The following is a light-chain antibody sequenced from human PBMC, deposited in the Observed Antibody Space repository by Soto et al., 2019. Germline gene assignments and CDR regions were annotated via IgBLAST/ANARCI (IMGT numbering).Light chain of an antibody. Sequence: EIVLTQSPGTLSLSPGERATLSCRASQSVRSIYLAWYQQKPGQAPRLLIYGASSRATGIPDRFSGSGSGTDFTLTISRLEPEDFAVYYCQQYGTSPPITFGQGTRLEIK. CDR2: GAS. V-gene: IGKV3-20*01. CDR3: QQYGTSPPIT. J-gene: IGKJ5*01. CDR1: QSVRSIY.